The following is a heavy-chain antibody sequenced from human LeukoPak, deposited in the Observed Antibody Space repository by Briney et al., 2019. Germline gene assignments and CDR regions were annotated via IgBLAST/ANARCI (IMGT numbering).Heavy chain of an antibody. CDR1: GYTFTGYS. CDR2: INPNSGDT. J-gene: IGHJ5*01. Sequence: ASVHVSCKASGYTFTGYSMHWVRQAPGQGLEWMGRINPNSGDTEYAQKFQGRVTMTRDTSINTAYMKLTTLRHDDTAVYYCARVPTPVASTWFEPWGQGTLVTVSS. V-gene: IGHV1-2*06. D-gene: IGHD6-6*01. CDR3: ARVPTPVASTWFEP.